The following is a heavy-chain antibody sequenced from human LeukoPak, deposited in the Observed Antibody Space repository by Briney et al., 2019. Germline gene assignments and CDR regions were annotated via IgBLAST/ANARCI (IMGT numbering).Heavy chain of an antibody. V-gene: IGHV3-30*18. CDR1: GFTFSNYG. J-gene: IGHJ4*02. Sequence: GRSLRLSCAASGFTFSNYGMHWVRQAPGKGLKGVAVISYEGSNKYCADSVKGRFTFSRDNSKNMLYLQMNSLRAEDTAVYYCAKSQYSRDGGFDYWGQGTLVTVSS. CDR2: ISYEGSNK. D-gene: IGHD2-15*01. CDR3: AKSQYSRDGGFDY.